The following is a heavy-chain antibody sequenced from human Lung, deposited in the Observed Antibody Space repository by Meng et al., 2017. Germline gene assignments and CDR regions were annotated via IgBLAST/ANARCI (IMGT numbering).Heavy chain of an antibody. CDR2: IKSNSDGGTT. CDR1: GFSFTDAW. V-gene: IGHV3-15*01. J-gene: IGHJ4*02. Sequence: EGELVALGGCCGKPGGSLRLSCVASGFSFTDAWMSWVRPAPGKELEWVGRIKSNSDGGTTDYAAPVKGRFTISRDDSKNTLYLQMNSLITEDTAVYFCATGAAAADHWGQGTLVTGSS. D-gene: IGHD6-13*01. CDR3: ATGAAAADH.